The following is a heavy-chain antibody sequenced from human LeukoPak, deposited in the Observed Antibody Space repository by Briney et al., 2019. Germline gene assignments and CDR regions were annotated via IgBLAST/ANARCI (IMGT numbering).Heavy chain of an antibody. V-gene: IGHV1-2*02. D-gene: IGHD3-3*01. CDR3: ARGGGAVFGVVND. CDR1: GYTFTDYY. CDR2: INPNSGGT. Sequence: ASVKVSCKASGYTFTDYYMHWVRQAPGQGLEWMGWINPNSGGTNYAQKFQGRVTMTRDTSISTAYMELSRLRSDDTVVYYCARGGGAVFGVVNDWGQGTLVTVSS. J-gene: IGHJ4*02.